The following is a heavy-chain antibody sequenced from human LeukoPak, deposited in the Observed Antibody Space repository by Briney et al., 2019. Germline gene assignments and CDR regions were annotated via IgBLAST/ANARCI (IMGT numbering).Heavy chain of an antibody. CDR3: VRDLGNFGRGGSYFDP. CDR2: IKRKSDGGTT. CDR1: GFTFSNAW. J-gene: IGHJ5*02. V-gene: IGHV3-15*01. D-gene: IGHD2-8*02. Sequence: GGSLRLSCAVSGFTFSNAWMSWVRQAPGKGLEWVGHIKRKSDGGTTDYAAPVKGRFTISRDDSKNTLYLQMNSLRAEDTAVYYCVRDLGNFGRGGSYFDPWGQGTLVIVSS.